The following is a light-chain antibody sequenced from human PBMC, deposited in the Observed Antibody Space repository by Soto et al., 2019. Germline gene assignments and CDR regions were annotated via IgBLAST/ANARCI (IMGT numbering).Light chain of an antibody. V-gene: IGKV3-11*01. CDR2: DAT. J-gene: IGKJ5*01. CDR1: QRVTSN. Sequence: EIVLTQSPAPLSLSPGERATLSCMASQRVTSNFAWYQQKPGQAPRLLIYDATHRATGIPARFSGSGSGTDFTLSISSLEPEDGAVYYCQQGGSWPLTFGQGTRLEIK. CDR3: QQGGSWPLT.